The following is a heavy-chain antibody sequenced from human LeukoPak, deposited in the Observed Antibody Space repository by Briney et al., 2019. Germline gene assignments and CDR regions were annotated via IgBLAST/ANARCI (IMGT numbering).Heavy chain of an antibody. V-gene: IGHV3-23*01. CDR3: AKISVTLTRDY. J-gene: IGHJ4*02. CDR1: GFTFNSYA. Sequence: GGSLRLSCAASGFTFNSYAMTWVRQAPGKGLEWVSAITNSGGSTYYADSVKGRFTISRDNSKNTLFLQMNSLRADDTAVYYCAKISVTLTRDYWGQGTLVTVSS. D-gene: IGHD6-19*01. CDR2: ITNSGGST.